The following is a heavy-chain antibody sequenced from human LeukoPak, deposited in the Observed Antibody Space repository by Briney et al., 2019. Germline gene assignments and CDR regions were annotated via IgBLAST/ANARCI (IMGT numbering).Heavy chain of an antibody. CDR3: ARGGPDYDYDAFDI. CDR2: ISSSSSTI. D-gene: IGHD3-3*01. J-gene: IGHJ3*02. CDR1: GFTFSSYS. V-gene: IGHV3-48*04. Sequence: GGSLRLSCAASGFTFSSYSMNWVRQAPGKGLEWVSYISSSSSTIYYADSVKGRFTISRDNAKNSLYLQMNSLRAEDTAVYYCARGGPDYDYDAFDIWGQGTMVTVSS.